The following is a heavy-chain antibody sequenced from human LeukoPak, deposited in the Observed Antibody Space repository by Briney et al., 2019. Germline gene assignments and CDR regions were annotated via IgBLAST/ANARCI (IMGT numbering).Heavy chain of an antibody. CDR3: AKTRSSWDFDY. D-gene: IGHD6-13*01. CDR1: GFTFSSNA. Sequence: GGSLRLSCAASGFTFSSNAIHWVRQAPGKGLEWVAEISYDGGNTYYADSVKGRFTISRDNSKNTLYLRMNSLRAEDTAVYYCAKTRSSWDFDYWGQGTLVTVSS. V-gene: IGHV3-30-3*02. CDR2: ISYDGGNT. J-gene: IGHJ4*02.